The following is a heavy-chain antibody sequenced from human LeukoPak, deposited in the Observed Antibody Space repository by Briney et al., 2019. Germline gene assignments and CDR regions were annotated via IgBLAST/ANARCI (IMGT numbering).Heavy chain of an antibody. CDR2: IYYTGTT. V-gene: IGHV4-59*11. CDR1: GGSISSHY. Sequence: SETLSLTCTVSGGSISSHYWSWIRQSPERGLEWIGFIYYTGTTRYNPSLRGRVTVSVDSSRNHFSLKLTSMTAADTALYYCARLLNNDNAGDPDTFDMWGQGTMVTVSS. J-gene: IGHJ3*02. CDR3: ARLLNNDNAGDPDTFDM. D-gene: IGHD2-21*02.